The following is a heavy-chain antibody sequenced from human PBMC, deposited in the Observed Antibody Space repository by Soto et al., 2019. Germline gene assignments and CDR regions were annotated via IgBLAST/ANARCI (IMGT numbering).Heavy chain of an antibody. Sequence: GGSLRLSCAASGFTFSSYSMNWVRQAPGKGLEWVSSISSSSSYIYYADSVKGRFTISRDNAKNSLYLQMNSLRAEDTAVYYCARDYIWGSYRSNAFDIWGQGTMVTVSS. CDR3: ARDYIWGSYRSNAFDI. D-gene: IGHD3-16*02. J-gene: IGHJ3*02. CDR2: ISSSSSYI. V-gene: IGHV3-21*01. CDR1: GFTFSSYS.